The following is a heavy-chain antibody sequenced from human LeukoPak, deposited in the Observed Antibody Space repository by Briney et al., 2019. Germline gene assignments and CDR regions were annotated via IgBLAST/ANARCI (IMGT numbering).Heavy chain of an antibody. J-gene: IGHJ4*02. V-gene: IGHV3-23*01. CDR2: ISGGGGDT. CDR3: AKDGGYGSGSYYPDY. CDR1: GFTFSSYA. D-gene: IGHD3-10*01. Sequence: GGSLRLSCAASGFTFSSYAMNWVRQAPGEGLEWVSSISGGGGDTAYADSAKGRFTMSRDNTKNTLYLQMNSLRAEDTAVYYCAKDGGYGSGSYYPDYWGQGTLVTVSS.